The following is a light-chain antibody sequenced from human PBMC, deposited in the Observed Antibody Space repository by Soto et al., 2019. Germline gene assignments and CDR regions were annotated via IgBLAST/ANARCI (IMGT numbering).Light chain of an antibody. V-gene: IGKV1-5*03. J-gene: IGKJ1*01. CDR1: QSISSW. CDR2: KAS. Sequence: DIQMTQSPSTLSASVGDRVTITCRASQSISSWLAWYQQKPGKAPKLLIYKASSLESGVPSTFSGSGSGTEFTLTIRSLQPDDFATYYCQQFHSFSPTFGQRTKVEIK. CDR3: QQFHSFSPT.